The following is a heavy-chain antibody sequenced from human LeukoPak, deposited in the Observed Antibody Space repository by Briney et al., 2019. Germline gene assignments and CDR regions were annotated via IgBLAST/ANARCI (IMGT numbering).Heavy chain of an antibody. V-gene: IGHV4-38-2*02. Sequence: SETLSLTCTVSGGSISSHYWGWIRQPPGKGLEWIGSMYHSGSTYYNPPLKSRVTISEDTSKNQFSLKLRSVTAADTAVYYCARGPRFGELLWHWFDPWGQGTLVTVSS. CDR3: ARGPRFGELLWHWFDP. D-gene: IGHD3-10*01. J-gene: IGHJ5*02. CDR2: MYHSGST. CDR1: GGSISSHY.